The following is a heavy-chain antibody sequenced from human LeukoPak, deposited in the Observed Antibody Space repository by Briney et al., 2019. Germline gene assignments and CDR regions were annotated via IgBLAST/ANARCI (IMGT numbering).Heavy chain of an antibody. CDR1: GCTFTDYY. CDR2: VDPEDGET. J-gene: IGHJ5*02. D-gene: IGHD5-24*01. Sequence: ASVKVSCKVSGCTFTDYYMHWVQQAPGKGLEWMGLVDPEDGETIYAEKFQGRVTITADTSTDTAYMELSSLRSEDTAVYYCATGSATIGRWFDPWGQGTLVTVSS. V-gene: IGHV1-69-2*01. CDR3: ATGSATIGRWFDP.